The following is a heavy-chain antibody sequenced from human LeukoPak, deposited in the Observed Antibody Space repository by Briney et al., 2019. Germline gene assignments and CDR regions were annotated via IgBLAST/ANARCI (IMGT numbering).Heavy chain of an antibody. CDR2: IYYSGST. D-gene: IGHD6-13*01. J-gene: IGHJ6*03. V-gene: IGHV4-39*07. CDR3: ARVSEYSSSWYVPYYYYYMDV. Sequence: SETLSLTCTVSGGSINSSSYYWGWIRQPPGKGLEWIGSIYYSGSTNYNPSLKSRVTISVDTSKNQFSLKLSSVTAADTAVYYCARVSEYSSSWYVPYYYYYMDVWGKGTTVTISS. CDR1: GGSINSSSYY.